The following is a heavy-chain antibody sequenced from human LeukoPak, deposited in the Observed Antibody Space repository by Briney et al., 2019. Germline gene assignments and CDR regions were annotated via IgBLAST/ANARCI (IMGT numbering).Heavy chain of an antibody. V-gene: IGHV3-7*01. CDR1: GFTFSSYW. D-gene: IGHD6-19*01. Sequence: GGSLRLSCAASGFTFSSYWMSWVRQAPGKGLEWVANIKQDGSEKYYVDSVKGRFTISRDNAKNSLYLQMNSLRAEDTAVYYRARGIIAVAVGYYFDYWGQGTLVTVSS. J-gene: IGHJ4*02. CDR3: ARGIIAVAVGYYFDY. CDR2: IKQDGSEK.